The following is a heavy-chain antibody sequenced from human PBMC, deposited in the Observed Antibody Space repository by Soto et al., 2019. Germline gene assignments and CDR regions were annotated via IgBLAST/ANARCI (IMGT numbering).Heavy chain of an antibody. Sequence: SETLSLTCTVSGGSISSSSYYWGWIRQPPGKGLEWIGSIYYSGSTYYNPSLKSRVTISVDTSKNQFSLKLSSVTAADTAVYYCARRRGPVKRYYGSGSACYFDYWGQETLVTVSS. J-gene: IGHJ4*02. D-gene: IGHD3-10*01. CDR1: GGSISSSSYY. CDR2: IYYSGST. CDR3: ARRRGPVKRYYGSGSACYFDY. V-gene: IGHV4-39*01.